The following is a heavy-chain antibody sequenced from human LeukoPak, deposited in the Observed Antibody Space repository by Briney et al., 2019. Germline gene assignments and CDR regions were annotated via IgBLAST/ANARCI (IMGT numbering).Heavy chain of an antibody. D-gene: IGHD3-16*01. CDR1: SDSISTYY. V-gene: IGHV4-59*01. J-gene: IGHJ4*02. CDR2: IHNSGST. CDR3: ARGIRGAADY. Sequence: SETLSLTCTVASDSISTYYWSWIRQPPGKGLEWIGYIHNSGSTSYNPSLKSRLATSLDTSKNQFSLNLNSVTAADTAVYYCARGIRGAADYWGQGALVTVSS.